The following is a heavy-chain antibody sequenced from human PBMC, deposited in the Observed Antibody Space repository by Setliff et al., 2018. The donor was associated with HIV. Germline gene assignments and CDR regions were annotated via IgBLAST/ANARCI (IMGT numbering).Heavy chain of an antibody. CDR1: GGSFYTYA. D-gene: IGHD3-3*01. CDR2: IVPVFRTV. J-gene: IGHJ5*02. CDR3: ARGPKKGVDILPPDS. Sequence: SVKVSCKASGGSFYTYAFTWVRQAPGQGLEWVGGIVPVFRTVNYAQKLQGRVTITADESTSTSYMELNSLTSDDTAVYYCARGPKKGVDILPPDSWGQGTLVTVSA. V-gene: IGHV1-69*13.